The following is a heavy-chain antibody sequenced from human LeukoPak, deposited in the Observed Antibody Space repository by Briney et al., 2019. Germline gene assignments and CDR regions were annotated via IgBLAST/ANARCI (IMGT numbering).Heavy chain of an antibody. V-gene: IGHV4-59*08. J-gene: IGHJ4*02. CDR3: AKAHYRTGEQLWRNVVTAIIDY. CDR2: IYYSGST. CDR1: GGSISNYY. Sequence: PSETLSLTCTVSGGSISNYYWSWIRQPPGKGLEWIGYIYYSGSTNYNPSLKSRVTISVDTSKNQFSLKLSSVIAADTAVYYCAKAHYRTGEQLWRNVVTAIIDYWGQGTLVTVSS. D-gene: IGHD2-21*02.